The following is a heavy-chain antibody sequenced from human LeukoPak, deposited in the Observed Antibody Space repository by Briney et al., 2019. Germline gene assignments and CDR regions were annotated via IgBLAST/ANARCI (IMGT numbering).Heavy chain of an antibody. CDR3: ARDNSLYCSSTTWLFAT. D-gene: IGHD2-2*01. J-gene: IGHJ5*02. CDR1: GYTFTYYY. V-gene: IGHV1-2*02. Sequence: AASVKVSCKASGYTFTYYYLHWVRQAPGQGFEWMGWINPNSGDTNYAQKFQGRVTMTRDTSISTAHMEMRRLRAENTAVYYSARDNSLYCSSTTWLFATWGPGNLVTVSS. CDR2: INPNSGDT.